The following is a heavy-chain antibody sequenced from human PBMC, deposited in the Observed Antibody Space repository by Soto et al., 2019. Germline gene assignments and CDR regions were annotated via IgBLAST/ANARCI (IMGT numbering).Heavy chain of an antibody. CDR1: GYTFTSYA. Sequence: ASVTVSCKASGYTFTSYAMHWVRQAPGQRLEWMGWINAGNGNTKYSPKFQGRVTFTRDTSASTAYMELSSLRSEDTAVYYCAIIPFWGQGTLVTV. J-gene: IGHJ4*02. CDR3: AIIPF. D-gene: IGHD2-21*01. V-gene: IGHV1-3*01. CDR2: INAGNGNT.